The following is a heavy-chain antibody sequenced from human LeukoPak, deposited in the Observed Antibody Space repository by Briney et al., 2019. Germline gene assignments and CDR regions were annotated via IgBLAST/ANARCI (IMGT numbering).Heavy chain of an antibody. D-gene: IGHD2-15*01. CDR2: ITTYNGNT. V-gene: IGHV1-18*01. CDR3: ARGGTPGGFDI. J-gene: IGHJ3*02. CDR1: GYTFINYA. Sequence: ASVKVSCKTSGYTFINYAITWVRQAPGQGLQRMGRITTYNGNTNYAQSFQGRVTLTTDTSTSTAYMELRSLTSDDTAFYYCARGGTPGGFDIWGQGTMVTVSS.